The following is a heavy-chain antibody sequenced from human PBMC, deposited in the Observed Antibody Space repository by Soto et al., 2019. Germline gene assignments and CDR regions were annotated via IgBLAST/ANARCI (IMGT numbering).Heavy chain of an antibody. D-gene: IGHD5-18*01. CDR2: MNAGVGNT. CDR3: ARDTGYTFGSLNY. Sequence: HVELVQSGADVKKPGASVTISCKASGYTFTDYALHWVRQAPGQRLEWMGWMNAGVGNTLYSQKFQGRIAITRDTSASTAYMELNSLKSEDTAIYYCARDTGYTFGSLNYWGPGTLVTVSS. J-gene: IGHJ4*02. V-gene: IGHV1-3*01. CDR1: GYTFTDYA.